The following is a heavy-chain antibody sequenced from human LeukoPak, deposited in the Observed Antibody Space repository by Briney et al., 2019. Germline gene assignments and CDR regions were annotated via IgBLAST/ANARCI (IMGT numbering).Heavy chain of an antibody. CDR2: INHSGST. Sequence: SETLSLTCAVYGGSFSGYYWSWIRQPPGKGLEWIGEINHSGSTNYNPSLKSRVTISVDTSKNQFSLKLSSVTAADTAVYYCARDRKRYDFWSGYTRAGWFDPWGQGTLVTVSS. D-gene: IGHD3-3*01. CDR3: ARDRKRYDFWSGYTRAGWFDP. V-gene: IGHV4-34*01. J-gene: IGHJ5*02. CDR1: GGSFSGYY.